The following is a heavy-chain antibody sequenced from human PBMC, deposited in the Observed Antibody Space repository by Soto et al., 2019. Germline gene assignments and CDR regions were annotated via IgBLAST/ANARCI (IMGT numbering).Heavy chain of an antibody. V-gene: IGHV3-30-3*01. D-gene: IGHD2-2*01. Sequence: QVQLVESGGGVVQPGRSLRLSCAASGFTFSSYAMHWVRQAPGKGLEWVAVISYDGSNKYYADSVKGRFTISRDNSKNTLYLQRNSLRAEDTAVYYCARERGYCISTSCYSPPANARSYYYYYGMDVWGQGTTVTVSS. CDR2: ISYDGSNK. CDR1: GFTFSSYA. CDR3: ARERGYCISTSCYSPPANARSYYYYYGMDV. J-gene: IGHJ6*02.